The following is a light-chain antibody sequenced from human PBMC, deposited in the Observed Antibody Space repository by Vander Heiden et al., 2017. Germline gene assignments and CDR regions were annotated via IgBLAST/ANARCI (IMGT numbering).Light chain of an antibody. J-gene: IGLJ2*01. Sequence: SYVLTQPPSVSVAPGQPARITCGGNNIGSKSVHWYQQRPGQAPVLVVYDDSGRPSGIPERFSGSNAGNTAALTISRVEAGDEADYYCQVWDSSSDHPKVVFGGGTKLTVL. CDR1: NIGSKS. CDR2: DDS. V-gene: IGLV3-21*02. CDR3: QVWDSSSDHPKVV.